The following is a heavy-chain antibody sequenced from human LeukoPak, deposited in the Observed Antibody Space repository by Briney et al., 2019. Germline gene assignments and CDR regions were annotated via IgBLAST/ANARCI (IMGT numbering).Heavy chain of an antibody. J-gene: IGHJ3*02. CDR1: GFTFSSYG. V-gene: IGHV3-21*01. CDR3: ARDYYGSGSYSSFDAFDI. CDR2: ISSASSYI. Sequence: GGSLRLSRAASGFTFSSYGMNWVRQAPGKGLEWVSSISSASSYIKYADSLEGRFTISRDNARNSLYLQMNSLRAEDTAVYYCARDYYGSGSYSSFDAFDIWGQGTMVIVSS. D-gene: IGHD3-10*01.